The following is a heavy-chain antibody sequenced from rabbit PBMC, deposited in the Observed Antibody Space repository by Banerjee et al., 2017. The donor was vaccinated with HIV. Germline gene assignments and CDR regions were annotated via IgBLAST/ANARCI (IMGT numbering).Heavy chain of an antibody. CDR1: GLDFSSNA. Sequence: QSLEESGGDLVKPGASLTLTCKASGLDFSSNAMCWVRQAPGKGLKWIACIYVGSSGSTYYANWAKGRFTISKTSSTTVTLQMTSLTAADTATYFCARGPNNAAYWGIYFNLWGPGTLVTVS. CDR3: ARGPNNAAYWGIYFNL. CDR2: IYVGSSGST. J-gene: IGHJ4*01. D-gene: IGHD6-1*01. V-gene: IGHV1S40*01.